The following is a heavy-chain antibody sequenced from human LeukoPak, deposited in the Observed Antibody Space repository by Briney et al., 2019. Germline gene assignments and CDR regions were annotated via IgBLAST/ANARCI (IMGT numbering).Heavy chain of an antibody. D-gene: IGHD5-18*01. CDR2: TSAYNGNT. Sequence: ASVKVSCKASGYTFTSYGISWVRQAPGQGLEWMVWTSAYNGNTNYAQKLQGRVTMTTETSTSTDYMELRSLRSDDTAVYYCARTLYSYGGPYFDYWGQGTLVTVSS. J-gene: IGHJ4*02. CDR1: GYTFTSYG. CDR3: ARTLYSYGGPYFDY. V-gene: IGHV1-18*01.